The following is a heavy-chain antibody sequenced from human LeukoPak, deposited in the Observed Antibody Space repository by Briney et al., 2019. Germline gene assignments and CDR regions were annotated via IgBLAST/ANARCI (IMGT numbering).Heavy chain of an antibody. Sequence: GGSLRLSCAGSGFTFSSYWMSWVRQAPGKGLEWVANINQDGSESYYVDSVKGRFTSSRDNAKNSLYLQMNSLRAEDTAVYYCAELGITMIGGVWGKGTTVTISS. D-gene: IGHD3-10*02. CDR1: GFTFSSYW. J-gene: IGHJ6*04. CDR2: INQDGSES. V-gene: IGHV3-7*01. CDR3: AELGITMIGGV.